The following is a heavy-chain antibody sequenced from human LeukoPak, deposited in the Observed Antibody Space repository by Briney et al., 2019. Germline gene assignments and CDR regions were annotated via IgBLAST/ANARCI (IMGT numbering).Heavy chain of an antibody. D-gene: IGHD3-9*01. Sequence: SETLSLTCTVSGDSISSYYWSWIRQPAGRGLEWIGRIYTSGSTNYNPSLKSRVTMSVDTSKNQFSLKLSSVTAADTAVYYGARVHTTGYFPHYSYYYMDVWGRGTTVTVSS. J-gene: IGHJ6*03. CDR1: GDSISSYY. CDR2: IYTSGST. CDR3: ARVHTTGYFPHYSYYYMDV. V-gene: IGHV4-4*07.